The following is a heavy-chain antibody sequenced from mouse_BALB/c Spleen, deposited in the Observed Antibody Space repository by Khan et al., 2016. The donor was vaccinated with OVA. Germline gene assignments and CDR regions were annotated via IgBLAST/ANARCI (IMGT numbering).Heavy chain of an antibody. J-gene: IGHJ4*01. CDR2: ISDGGGST. V-gene: IGHV5-12-2*01. Sequence: EVELVESGGGVVQPGGSLKLSCVASGFTFSSYTMSWVRQTPEKRLEWVAFISDGGGSTYYPDTVKGRFTIARDNANNTLYLQMSRLKSEDTAMYYCTRGIRQGYYYAMDYWGQGTSVTVSS. CDR3: TRGIRQGYYYAMDY. D-gene: IGHD2-12*01. CDR1: GFTFSSYT.